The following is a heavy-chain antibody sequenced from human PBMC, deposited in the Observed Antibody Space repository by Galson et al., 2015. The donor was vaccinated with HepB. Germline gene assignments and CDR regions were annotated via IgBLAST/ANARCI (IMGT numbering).Heavy chain of an antibody. J-gene: IGHJ5*02. Sequence: SVKVSCKASGYTFTSYAMHWVRQAPGQRLEWMGWINAGNGNTKYSQKFQGRVTITRDTSASTAYMELSSLRSEDTAVYYCARVPYYYGSGSPGWFDPWGQGTLVTVSS. CDR1: GYTFTSYA. CDR3: ARVPYYYGSGSPGWFDP. D-gene: IGHD3-10*01. CDR2: INAGNGNT. V-gene: IGHV1-3*01.